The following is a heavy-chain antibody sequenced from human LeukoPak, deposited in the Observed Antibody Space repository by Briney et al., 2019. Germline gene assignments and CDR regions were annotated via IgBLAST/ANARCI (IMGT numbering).Heavy chain of an antibody. CDR2: IYNSGST. CDR1: GGSISSSTYY. J-gene: IGHJ5*02. D-gene: IGHD6-13*01. Sequence: SETLSLTCSVSGGSISSSTYYWGWIRQPPGKGLEWIGNIYNSGSTYYNPSLKSRVTISVDTSKNQFSLKLSSVTAADTAVYYCARQAYSSNLGWFDPWGQGTLVTVSP. CDR3: ARQAYSSNLGWFDP. V-gene: IGHV4-39*01.